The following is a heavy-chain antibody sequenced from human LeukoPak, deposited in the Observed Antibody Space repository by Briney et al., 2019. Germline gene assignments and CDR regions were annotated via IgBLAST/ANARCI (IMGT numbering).Heavy chain of an antibody. CDR2: INHSGST. CDR3: ARHQRGNSDAFDI. CDR1: GGSFSGYY. J-gene: IGHJ3*02. V-gene: IGHV4-34*01. D-gene: IGHD4-23*01. Sequence: SETLSLTCAVYGGSFSGYYWSWIRQPPGKGLEWIGEINHSGSTNYNPSLKSRVTISVATSKNQFSLKLSSVTAADTAVYYCARHQRGNSDAFDIWGQGTMVTVSS.